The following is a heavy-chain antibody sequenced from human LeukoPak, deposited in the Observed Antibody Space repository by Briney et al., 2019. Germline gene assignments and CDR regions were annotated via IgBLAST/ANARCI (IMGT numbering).Heavy chain of an antibody. Sequence: PSETLSLTCTVSGGSISSYYWSWIRQPPGRGLEWIGCIFYSGSTNYNPSLKSRVTISVDTSKNQFSLKLSSVTAADTAVYYYARQGSMVRAINDYWGQGTLVTVSS. CDR3: ARQGSMVRAINDY. J-gene: IGHJ4*02. CDR1: GGSISSYY. CDR2: IFYSGST. V-gene: IGHV4-59*08. D-gene: IGHD3-10*01.